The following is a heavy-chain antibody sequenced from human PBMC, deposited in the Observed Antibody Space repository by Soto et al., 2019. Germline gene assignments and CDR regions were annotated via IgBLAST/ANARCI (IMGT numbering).Heavy chain of an antibody. D-gene: IGHD2-15*01. J-gene: IGHJ3*01. CDR1: GGSFRREA. Sequence: QVQLVQSGAEVKKPGSSVKVSCKASGGSFRREAINWVRQAPGQGPEWMGGILPFFGTADYAQKFQGRVTLTADVSTTTVYMELRSLRFEDTAVYYCARAHEFGGNSDAFDVWGQGTMVIVSS. V-gene: IGHV1-69*12. CDR3: ARAHEFGGNSDAFDV. CDR2: ILPFFGTA.